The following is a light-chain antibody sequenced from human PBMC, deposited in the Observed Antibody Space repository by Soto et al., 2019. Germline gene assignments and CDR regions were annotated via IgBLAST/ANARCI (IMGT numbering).Light chain of an antibody. Sequence: DIQMTQSPSSLSASVGDRVTITCLASQRISYYLNWFQQKPGRAPKLLIYAASSLEAGVPSRYSGSGSGTDFTLNISSLQPEDFATYYCQQSYSTPFTFGQGTRLEIK. CDR3: QQSYSTPFT. V-gene: IGKV1-39*01. J-gene: IGKJ5*01. CDR2: AAS. CDR1: QRISYY.